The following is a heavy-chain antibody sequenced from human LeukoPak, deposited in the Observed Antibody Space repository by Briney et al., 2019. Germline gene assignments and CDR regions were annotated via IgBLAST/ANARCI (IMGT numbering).Heavy chain of an antibody. Sequence: ASVKVSCKASGYTFTGYYMHWVRQAPGQGLEWMGLINCNTGGTNYAQNSQGRVTMTRDTSITTVYMELSRLTSDDTAVYYCARVASGTNYGSWFDHWGQGTLVTVSS. CDR2: INCNTGGT. J-gene: IGHJ5*02. CDR3: ARVASGTNYGSWFDH. D-gene: IGHD3-10*01. CDR1: GYTFTGYY. V-gene: IGHV1-2*02.